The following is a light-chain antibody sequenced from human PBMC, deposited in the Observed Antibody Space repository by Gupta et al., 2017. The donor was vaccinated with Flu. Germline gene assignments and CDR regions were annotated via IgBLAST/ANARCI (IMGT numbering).Light chain of an antibody. J-gene: IGLJ2*01. V-gene: IGLV3-19*01. CDR1: SLSNSY. Sequence: SSELTQDPAVCVALRQKVRITCEGESLSNSYASWYQQKPGQAPVLVMYAKNIRTSGIPDRFSGSSSENTASLTITGAQAEDEADYYCNSRDSTDNHQAVFGGGTKLTVL. CDR2: AKN. CDR3: NSRDSTDNHQAV.